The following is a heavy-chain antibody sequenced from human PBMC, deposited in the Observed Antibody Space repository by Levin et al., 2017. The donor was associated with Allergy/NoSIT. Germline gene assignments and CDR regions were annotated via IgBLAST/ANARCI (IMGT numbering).Heavy chain of an antibody. J-gene: IGHJ4*02. CDR2: IYYSGST. V-gene: IGHV4-59*01. Sequence: PSETLSLTCTVSGGSISSYYWSWIRQPPGKGLEWIGYIYYSGSTNYNPSLKSRVTISVDTSKNQFSLKLSSVTAADTAVYYCASGYYDSSGYDHVFDYWGQGTLVTVSS. CDR1: GGSISSYY. D-gene: IGHD3-22*01. CDR3: ASGYYDSSGYDHVFDY.